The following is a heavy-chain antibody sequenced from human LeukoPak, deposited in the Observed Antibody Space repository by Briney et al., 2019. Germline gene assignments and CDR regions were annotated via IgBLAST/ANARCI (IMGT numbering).Heavy chain of an antibody. CDR3: ARFSGVTFDY. D-gene: IGHD3-10*01. CDR1: GGYISSHY. V-gene: IGHV4-59*11. Sequence: SETLSLTCTVSGGYISSHYWSWIRQPPGKGLEWIGYFYYSGSTNYNPSLKSRVTISVDTSKNQFSLKLSSVTAADTAVYYCARFSGVTFDYWGQGTLVTVSS. J-gene: IGHJ4*02. CDR2: FYYSGST.